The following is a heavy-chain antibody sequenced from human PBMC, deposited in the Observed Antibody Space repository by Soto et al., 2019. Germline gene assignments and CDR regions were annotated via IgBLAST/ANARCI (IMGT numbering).Heavy chain of an antibody. CDR2: IYATGTT. CDR1: GASISGFY. Sequence: PTETLSLTCTVSGASISGFYWSWIRKSAGKGLEWIGRIYATGTTDYNPSLKSRVMMSVDTSKKQFSLKLRSVTAADTAVYYCVRSGTKTFRAWSAPLGQG. V-gene: IGHV4-4*07. D-gene: IGHD1-1*01. CDR3: VRSGTKTFRAWSAP. J-gene: IGHJ5*02.